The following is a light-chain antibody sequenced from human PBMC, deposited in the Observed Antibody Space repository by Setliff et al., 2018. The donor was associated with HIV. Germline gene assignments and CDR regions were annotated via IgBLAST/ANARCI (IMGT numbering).Light chain of an antibody. Sequence: QSVLAQPASVSGSPGQSINISCTGSSSDVGSPLSSVSWYQQNPGEVPKLLIFEVSRRPSGISDRFSASKSGNTASLTISGLQTEDEADYYCGSYTDSRIVVFGGGTKVTVL. CDR1: SSDVGSPLSS. CDR3: GSYTDSRIVV. V-gene: IGLV2-23*02. J-gene: IGLJ2*01. CDR2: EVS.